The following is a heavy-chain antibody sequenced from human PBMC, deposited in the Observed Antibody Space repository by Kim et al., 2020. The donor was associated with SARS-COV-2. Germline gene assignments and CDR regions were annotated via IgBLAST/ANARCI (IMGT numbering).Heavy chain of an antibody. D-gene: IGHD2-2*01. V-gene: IGHV3-21*01. CDR2: ISSSSGYI. CDR3: ARAPGCSSISCYSYYYYYMDV. Sequence: GGSLRLSCAASGFTFSSYSMNWVRQAPGKGLEWVSSISSSSGYIYYADSVKGRFTISRDNAKNSLYLQMNSLRAEDTAVYYCARAPGCSSISCYSYYYYYMDVWGKGTTVTVYS. CDR1: GFTFSSYS. J-gene: IGHJ6*03.